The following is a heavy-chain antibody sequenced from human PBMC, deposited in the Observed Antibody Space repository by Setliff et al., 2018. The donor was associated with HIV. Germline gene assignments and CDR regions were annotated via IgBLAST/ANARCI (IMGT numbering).Heavy chain of an antibody. J-gene: IGHJ6*03. D-gene: IGHD3-3*01. CDR2: ITPYNNNT. CDR3: ARLIKHYDFWSGYYGAYYYYMDV. Sequence: GASVKVSCKASGYTFSTYGISWVRQAPGQGLEWMGWITPYNNNTQYTQHLQGRVTMTTDTYTSTAYMDLRSLRSDDTAVYYCARLIKHYDFWSGYYGAYYYYMDVWGTGTTVTSP. V-gene: IGHV1-18*01. CDR1: GYTFSTYG.